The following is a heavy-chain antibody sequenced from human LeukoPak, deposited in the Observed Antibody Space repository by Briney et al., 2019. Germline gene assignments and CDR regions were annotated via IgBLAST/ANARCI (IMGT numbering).Heavy chain of an antibody. V-gene: IGHV3-9*03. CDR3: EKDSGIQSFDY. Sequence: GGPLRLSCAASGFTFDDYAMHWVRQAPGKGLDCVSGLSWNSGSIDYAYSVKGRFTISRDNAKNSLYLKMNSLRAEDMALYYCEKDSGIQSFDYWGQGTLVTVSS. CDR2: LSWNSGSI. J-gene: IGHJ4*02. CDR1: GFTFDDYA. D-gene: IGHD5-18*01.